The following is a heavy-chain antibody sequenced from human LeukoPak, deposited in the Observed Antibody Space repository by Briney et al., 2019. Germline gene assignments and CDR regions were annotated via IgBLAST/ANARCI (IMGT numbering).Heavy chain of an antibody. CDR1: GGSFSGYY. V-gene: IGHV4-34*01. J-gene: IGHJ4*02. Sequence: SETLSLTCAVYGGSFSGYYWSWIRQPPGKGLEWIGEINHSGSTNYNPSLKSRVTISVDTSKNQFSLKLSSVTAADTAVYYCARRGTTGAFDYGGREPWSPSPQ. D-gene: IGHD1-1*01. CDR3: ARRGTTGAFDY. CDR2: INHSGST.